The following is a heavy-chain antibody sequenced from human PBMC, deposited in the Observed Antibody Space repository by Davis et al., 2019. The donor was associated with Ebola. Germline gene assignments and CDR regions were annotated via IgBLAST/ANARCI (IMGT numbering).Heavy chain of an antibody. V-gene: IGHV3-53*01. CDR1: GFTVSSNY. Sequence: PGGSLRLSCAPSGFTVSSNYMSWVRQAPGKGLEWVSVIYNGGYTSYADSVKGRFTISRDNSKNTLYLQMNSLRAEDTAVYYCASHEGYYYGMDVWGQGTAVTVSS. J-gene: IGHJ6*02. CDR2: IYNGGYT. CDR3: ASHEGYYYGMDV.